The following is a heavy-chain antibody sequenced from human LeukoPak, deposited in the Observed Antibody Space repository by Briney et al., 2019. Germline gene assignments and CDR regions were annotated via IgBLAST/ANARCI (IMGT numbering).Heavy chain of an antibody. CDR2: IDGDGSGA. V-gene: IGHV3-74*01. CDR3: ATVFDY. D-gene: IGHD4-17*01. Sequence: GGSPRLSCAASGLTFSNHWMHWVRHAPGKGLVWVSRIDGDGSGASYADSVKGRFTISRDNAKNTSYLQMDSLRAEDSAVYYCATVFDYWGQGTLVTVSS. J-gene: IGHJ4*02. CDR1: GLTFSNHW.